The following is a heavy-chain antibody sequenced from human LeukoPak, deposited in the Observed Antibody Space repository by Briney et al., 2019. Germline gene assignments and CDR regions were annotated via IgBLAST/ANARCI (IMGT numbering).Heavy chain of an antibody. CDR1: GYSISSGYY. CDR3: ARASGSYGSGSYYYYGMDV. V-gene: IGHV4-38-2*01. Sequence: SETLSLTCAVSGYSISSGYYSGWIRQPPGKGLEWIGSIFHSGSTYYNPSLKSRVNMSVDTSKNQISLKLSSVTAADTAVYYCARASGSYGSGSYYYYGMDVWGKGTTVTVSS. J-gene: IGHJ6*04. CDR2: IFHSGST. D-gene: IGHD3-10*01.